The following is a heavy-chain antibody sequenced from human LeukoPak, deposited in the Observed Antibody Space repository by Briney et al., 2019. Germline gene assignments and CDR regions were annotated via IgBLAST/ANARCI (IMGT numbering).Heavy chain of an antibody. V-gene: IGHV4-59*01. CDR2: IYYSGST. J-gene: IGHJ2*01. CDR3: ARGGIAVAGWYFDL. D-gene: IGHD6-19*01. Sequence: SETLSLTCTVPGGSISSYYWSWIRQPPGKGLEWIGYIYYSGSTNYNPSLKSRVTISVDTSKNQFSLKLSSVTAADTAVYYCARGGIAVAGWYFDLWGRGTLVTVSS. CDR1: GGSISSYY.